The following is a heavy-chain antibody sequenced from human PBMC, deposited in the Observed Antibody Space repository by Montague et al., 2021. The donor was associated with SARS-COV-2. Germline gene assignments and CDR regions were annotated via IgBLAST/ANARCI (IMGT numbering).Heavy chain of an antibody. V-gene: IGHV4-39*01. CDR3: ARPVSYYDILSSYTNWFDP. CDR2: IYYSGST. D-gene: IGHD3-9*01. Sequence: SETLSLTCTVSGGSISSSSYYWGWIRQPPGKGLQWIGCIYYSGSTYYNPSLKSRVTMSVATSKNQFSLKLSSVTAAATAVYYGARPVSYYDILSSYTNWFDPWGQGTLVTVSS. J-gene: IGHJ5*02. CDR1: GGSISSSSYY.